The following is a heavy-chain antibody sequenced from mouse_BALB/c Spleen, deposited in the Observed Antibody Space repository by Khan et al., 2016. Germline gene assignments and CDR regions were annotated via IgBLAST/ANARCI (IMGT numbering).Heavy chain of an antibody. Sequence: EVELVESGGGLVQPGGSLRLSCATSGFTFTDYYMSWVRQPPGKALEWLGFIRNKANGYTTEYSASVKGRFTISRDNSQSILYLQMNTLRAEDSATYYCARSGITTDYWGQGTTLTVSA. CDR2: IRNKANGYTT. V-gene: IGHV7-3*02. CDR3: ARSGITTDY. J-gene: IGHJ2*01. D-gene: IGHD1-1*01. CDR1: GFTFTDYY.